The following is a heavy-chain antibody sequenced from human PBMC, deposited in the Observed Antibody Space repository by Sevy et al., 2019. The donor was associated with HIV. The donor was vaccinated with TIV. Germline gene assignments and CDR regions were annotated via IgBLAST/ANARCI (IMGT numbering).Heavy chain of an antibody. Sequence: SETLSLTCTVSGGSISSYYWSWIRQPPGKGLEWIGYIYYSGSTNYNPSLKSRVTISVDTSKNQFSLKLSSVTAADTAVYYCASGSDFWSGRGDVWFDPWGHGTLVTVSS. CDR3: ASGSDFWSGRGDVWFDP. CDR1: GGSISSYY. V-gene: IGHV4-59*01. D-gene: IGHD3-3*01. J-gene: IGHJ5*02. CDR2: IYYSGST.